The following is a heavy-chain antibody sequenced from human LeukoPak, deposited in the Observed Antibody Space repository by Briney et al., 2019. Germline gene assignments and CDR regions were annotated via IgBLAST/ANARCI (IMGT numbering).Heavy chain of an antibody. CDR3: ARDRHYSDSSGYWTSSYYYMDV. D-gene: IGHD3-22*01. CDR1: GFTFSSYE. V-gene: IGHV3-21*01. J-gene: IGHJ6*03. Sequence: GGSLRLSCAASGFTFSSYEMNWVRQAPGKGLEWVSCISSSSSYIHYADSVKGRFTISRDNAKNSLYLQMNSLRAEDTAVYYCARDRHYSDSSGYWTSSYYYMDVWGKGTTVTVSS. CDR2: ISSSSSYI.